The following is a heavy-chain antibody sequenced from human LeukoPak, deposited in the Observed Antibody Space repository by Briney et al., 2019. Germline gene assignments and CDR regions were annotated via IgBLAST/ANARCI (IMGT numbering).Heavy chain of an antibody. D-gene: IGHD1-26*01. CDR3: ARGVNSGYFDY. CDR1: GGSISSYY. J-gene: IGHJ4*02. CDR2: IYYSGST. V-gene: IGHV4-59*01. Sequence: SETLSLTCTVSGGSISSYYWTWIRQPPGKGLEWIGYIYYSGSTNYNPSLKSRVTISVDTSKDQFSLKLTSVTAADTDVYYCARGVNSGYFDYCGQGTLVTVSS.